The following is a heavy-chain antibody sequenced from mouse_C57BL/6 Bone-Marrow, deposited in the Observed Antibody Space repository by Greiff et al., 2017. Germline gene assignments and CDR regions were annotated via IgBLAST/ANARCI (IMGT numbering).Heavy chain of an antibody. CDR2: IDPSDGYT. J-gene: IGHJ1*03. Sequence: QVQLQQPGAELVMPGASVKLSCKASGYNFTGYWMHWVKQRPGQGLEWIGGIDPSDGYTKYNPKFKGKATLTVDKSSSTAYMQLSSLTSEDAAVYYCARGGGNTDFDVWGTGTTVTVSS. CDR3: ARGGGNTDFDV. V-gene: IGHV1-69*01. CDR1: GYNFTGYW.